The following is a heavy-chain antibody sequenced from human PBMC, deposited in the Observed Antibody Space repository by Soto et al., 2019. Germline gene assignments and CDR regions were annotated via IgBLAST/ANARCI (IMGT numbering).Heavy chain of an antibody. D-gene: IGHD6-6*01. Sequence: PGESLKISCKGSGYSFTSYWISWVRQMPGKGLEWMGRIDPSDSYTNYSPSFQGHVTISADKSISTAYLQWSSLKASDTAMYYCARPGNRAGQLVFDYGMDVWGQGTTVTVSS. CDR3: ARPGNRAGQLVFDYGMDV. CDR2: IDPSDSYT. J-gene: IGHJ6*02. V-gene: IGHV5-10-1*01. CDR1: GYSFTSYW.